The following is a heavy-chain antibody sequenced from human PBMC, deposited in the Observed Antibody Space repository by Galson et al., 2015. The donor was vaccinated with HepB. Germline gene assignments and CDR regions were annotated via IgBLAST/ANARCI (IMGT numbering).Heavy chain of an antibody. V-gene: IGHV3-23*01. D-gene: IGHD4-17*01. Sequence: SLRLSCAASGFTFSSYAMSWVRQAPGKGLEWVSTISGTGTTDYADSVKGRFTISRDNSKNTLYLQMNSLRADDTAVYYCAKDWYGVYGKFFDYWGQGTLVTVSS. CDR2: ISGTGTT. J-gene: IGHJ4*02. CDR3: AKDWYGVYGKFFDY. CDR1: GFTFSSYA.